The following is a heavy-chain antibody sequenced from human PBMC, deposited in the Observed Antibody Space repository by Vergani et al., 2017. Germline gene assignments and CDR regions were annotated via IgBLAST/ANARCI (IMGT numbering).Heavy chain of an antibody. J-gene: IGHJ4*02. CDR3: ASKRGACRAAYCHSYDF. V-gene: IGHV4-39*01. CDR1: GDPAISTDYH. Sequence: QVQMQESRPGLVKPSETLSLTCTVPGDPAISTDYHWGWIRQPPGKGLEWIWSMDYSVSTSYNPSLESRISISFETPKNQFSLRLTSVTAADTAVYYCASKRGACRAAYCHSYDFWGPGTLVSVSS. D-gene: IGHD2-15*01. CDR2: MDYSVST.